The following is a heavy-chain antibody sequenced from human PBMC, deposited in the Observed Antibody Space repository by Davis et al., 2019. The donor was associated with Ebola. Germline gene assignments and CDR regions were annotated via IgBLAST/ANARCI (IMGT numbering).Heavy chain of an antibody. J-gene: IGHJ5*02. Sequence: ASVKVSCKASRYTFVGYYMHWVRQAPGQGLEWMGWINPNSGGTNYAQKFQGWVTMTRGTSISTAYMELSRLRSDDTAVYYCAREGCSSTSCYGWFDPWGQGTLVTVSS. CDR2: INPNSGGT. D-gene: IGHD2-2*01. CDR3: AREGCSSTSCYGWFDP. CDR1: RYTFVGYY. V-gene: IGHV1-2*04.